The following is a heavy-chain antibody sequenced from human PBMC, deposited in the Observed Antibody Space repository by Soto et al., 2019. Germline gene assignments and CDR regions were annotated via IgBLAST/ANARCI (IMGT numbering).Heavy chain of an antibody. CDR2: ISYDGSNK. CDR1: GFTFISYG. V-gene: IGHV3-30*18. D-gene: IGHD4-4*01. Sequence: LRLSFAASGFTFISYGMHWVRQAPGKGLEWVAVISYDGSNKYYADSVKGRFTISRDNSKNTLYLQMNSLRAEDTAVYYCAKAVTSDYWGQGTLVTVSS. J-gene: IGHJ4*02. CDR3: AKAVTSDY.